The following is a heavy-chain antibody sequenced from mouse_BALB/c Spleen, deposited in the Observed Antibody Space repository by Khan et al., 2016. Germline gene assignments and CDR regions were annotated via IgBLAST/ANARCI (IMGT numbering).Heavy chain of an antibody. D-gene: IGHD2-1*01. V-gene: IGHV1-63*02. J-gene: IGHJ2*01. CDR1: GYTFTNYW. CDR2: IYPGGGYT. Sequence: QVQLQQSGAELVRPGPSVKISCRASGYTFTNYWLGWVKQRPGHGLEWIGDIYPGGGYTNYNEKFKGKATLTADTSSTTAYMQLSSLTSEDSAVSFCARQELPYYVDCWGQGTTLTVSS. CDR3: ARQELPYYVDC.